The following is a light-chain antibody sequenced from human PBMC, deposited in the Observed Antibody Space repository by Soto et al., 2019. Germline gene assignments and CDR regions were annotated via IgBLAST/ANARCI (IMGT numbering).Light chain of an antibody. V-gene: IGKV1-39*01. Sequence: DIQMTHSPSSLSASVGGRVTITCRASQSIRRYLNWYQQKPGKAPKVLIYAAFSLQSGVPSRFSGSGSGTDFSLTITSLQPEDFAIYYCQQSYIMPYSFGQGTKGDIK. CDR2: AAF. CDR3: QQSYIMPYS. J-gene: IGKJ2*03. CDR1: QSIRRY.